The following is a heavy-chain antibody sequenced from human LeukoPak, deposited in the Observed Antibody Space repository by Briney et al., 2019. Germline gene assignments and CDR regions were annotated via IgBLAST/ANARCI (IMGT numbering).Heavy chain of an antibody. Sequence: PGGSLRLSCVASGFTFSSYAMSWVRQAPGKGLEWVSAISGSGGSTYYADSVKGRFTISRDNSKNTLYLQMNSLRAEDTAVYYCAKDRQWLRVTTFDYWGQGTLVTVSS. J-gene: IGHJ4*02. CDR2: ISGSGGST. V-gene: IGHV3-23*01. CDR1: GFTFSSYA. D-gene: IGHD6-19*01. CDR3: AKDRQWLRVTTFDY.